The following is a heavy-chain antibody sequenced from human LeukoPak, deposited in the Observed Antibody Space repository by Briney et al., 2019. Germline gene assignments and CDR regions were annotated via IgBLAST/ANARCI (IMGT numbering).Heavy chain of an antibody. CDR3: ARVYCSSTSCFHYYYYMDV. CDR1: GGSISSGDYY. J-gene: IGHJ6*03. V-gene: IGHV4-30-4*08. CDR2: IYYSGST. Sequence: SQTLSLTCTVSGGSISSGDYYWSWIRQPPRKGLEWIGYIYYSGSTYYNPSPKSRVTISVDTSKNQFSLKLSSVTAADTAVYYCARVYCSSTSCFHYYYYMDVWGKGTTVTVSS. D-gene: IGHD2-2*01.